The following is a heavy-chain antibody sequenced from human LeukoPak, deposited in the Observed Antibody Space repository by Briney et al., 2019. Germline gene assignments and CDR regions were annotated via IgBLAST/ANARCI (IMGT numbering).Heavy chain of an antibody. J-gene: IGHJ4*02. CDR2: ISGSGGST. Sequence: GGSLGFSCAASGFTFSSYAMSWVRQAPGKGLEWVSAISGSGGSTYYADSVKGRFTISRDNSKNTLYLQMNSLRAEDTAVYYCAKRYSSSSCFDYWGQGTLVTVSS. CDR3: AKRYSSSSCFDY. D-gene: IGHD6-6*01. V-gene: IGHV3-23*01. CDR1: GFTFSSYA.